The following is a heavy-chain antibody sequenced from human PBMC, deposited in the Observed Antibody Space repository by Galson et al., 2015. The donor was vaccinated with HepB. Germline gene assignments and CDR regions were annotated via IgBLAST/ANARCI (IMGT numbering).Heavy chain of an antibody. D-gene: IGHD3-10*01. CDR2: ISAGNGHT. CDR3: ASGRFGELTPDFEY. Sequence: SVKVSCKASGYTFTSYAIRWVRQAPGQRLEWMGWISAGNGHTKYSQKFQGRVTITRDTSASTAYMELTSLRSEDTAVYYCASGRFGELTPDFEYWGQGTLVTVSS. CDR1: GYTFTSYA. J-gene: IGHJ4*02. V-gene: IGHV1-3*01.